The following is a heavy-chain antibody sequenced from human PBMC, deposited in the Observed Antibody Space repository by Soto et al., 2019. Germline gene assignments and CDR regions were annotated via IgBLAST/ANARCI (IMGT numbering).Heavy chain of an antibody. CDR2: ISSSSSYI. CDR3: ARTNAAVRGVRDYYYGMDV. CDR1: GFTFSSYS. Sequence: EVQLVEYGGGLVKPGGSLRLSCAASGFTFSSYSMNWVRQAPGKGLEWVSSISSSSSYIYYADSVKGRFTISRDNAKNSLYLQMNSLRAEDTAVYYCARTNAAVRGVRDYYYGMDVWGQGTTVTVSS. V-gene: IGHV3-21*01. J-gene: IGHJ6*02. D-gene: IGHD3-10*01.